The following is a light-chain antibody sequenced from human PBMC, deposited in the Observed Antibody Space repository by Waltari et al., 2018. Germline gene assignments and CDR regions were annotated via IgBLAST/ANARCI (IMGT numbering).Light chain of an antibody. J-gene: IGKJ2*01. CDR1: QGISSY. V-gene: IGKV1-9*01. CDR3: QHLNSYPVT. CDR2: TAS. Sequence: DIQLTQSPSFLSASVGDRVTIACRASQGISSYLAWYQQKPGKAPKLLIYTASTLQSWVPSRFSGSGSGTEFTLTISSLQPEDFATYYCQHLNSYPVTFGQGTKLEIK.